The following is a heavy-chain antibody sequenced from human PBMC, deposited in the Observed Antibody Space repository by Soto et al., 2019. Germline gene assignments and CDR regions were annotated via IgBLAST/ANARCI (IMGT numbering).Heavy chain of an antibody. V-gene: IGHV4-59*08. D-gene: IGHD1-26*01. CDR3: ARHVVQWELLPYYFDH. J-gene: IGHJ4*02. CDR1: RHSIISYY. CDR2: IYYSGST. Sequence: SDTLSVTCTVTRHSIISYYWSWIRQPPGKGLEWIGYIYYSGSTNYNPSLQSRVTISVDTSKNQFSLKLSSVTAADTAVYYCARHVVQWELLPYYFDHWGQGTRVTVS.